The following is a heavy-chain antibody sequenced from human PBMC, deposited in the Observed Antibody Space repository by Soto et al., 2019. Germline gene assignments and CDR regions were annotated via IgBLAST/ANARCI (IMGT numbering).Heavy chain of an antibody. CDR1: GFTFSSYG. CDR2: TSFDGSSK. D-gene: IGHD5-12*01. V-gene: IGHV3-30-3*01. J-gene: IGHJ4*02. Sequence: QVQLVESGGGVVQPGRSLRLSCAASGFTFSSYGMHWVRQAPGKGLEWVAVTSFDGSSKYNADSVTGRFTISRDNSQNALYLQINSLRADDTAVFYCARTVGGYNCQTMDYWGQVTLVTVSS. CDR3: ARTVGGYNCQTMDY.